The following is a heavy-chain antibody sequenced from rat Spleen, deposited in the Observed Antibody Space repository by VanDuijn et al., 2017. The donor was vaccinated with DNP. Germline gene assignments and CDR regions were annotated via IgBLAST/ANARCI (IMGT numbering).Heavy chain of an antibody. CDR1: ASSFSDYN. CDR3: TTDAAY. J-gene: IGHJ3*01. CDR2: IIYDGRNT. V-gene: IGHV5S10*01. Sequence: EVQLVESGGGLVQPGRSLKLSCAASASSFSDYNMAWVRQAPKKGLEWVATIIYDGRNTYYRDSVKGRFTISRDNAESSLFLQMDSLMSEDTATYYCTTDAAYWGRGALVTVSS.